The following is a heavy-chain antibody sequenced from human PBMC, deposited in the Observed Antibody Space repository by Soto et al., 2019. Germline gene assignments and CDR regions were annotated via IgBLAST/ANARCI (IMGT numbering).Heavy chain of an antibody. D-gene: IGHD3-10*01. CDR3: ARDSGWPILNFDN. V-gene: IGHV3-30*03. J-gene: IGHJ4*02. Sequence: GGSLRLSFAASDFDFSSYGIHWVRQAPGKGLEWVAASSYDGRETFYADSAKGRFTVSKEMSKNTAFLQMNALRHEDAAVYFCARDSGWPILNFDNWGQGTPVTRLL. CDR2: SSYDGRET. CDR1: DFDFSSYG.